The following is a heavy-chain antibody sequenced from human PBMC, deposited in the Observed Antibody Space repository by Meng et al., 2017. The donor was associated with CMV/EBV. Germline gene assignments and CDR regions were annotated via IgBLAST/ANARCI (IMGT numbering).Heavy chain of an antibody. D-gene: IGHD6-13*01. CDR2: IYSGGSST. V-gene: IGHV3-23*03. J-gene: IGHJ5*02. Sequence: GGSLRLSCAASGFTFNSYAMSWVRQAPGKGLEWVSVIYSGGSSTYYADSVKGRFTISRDNSKNTLYLQMNSLRAEDTAVYYCAKGGSSWYDPWGQGTLVTVSS. CDR3: AKGGSSWYDP. CDR1: GFTFNSYA.